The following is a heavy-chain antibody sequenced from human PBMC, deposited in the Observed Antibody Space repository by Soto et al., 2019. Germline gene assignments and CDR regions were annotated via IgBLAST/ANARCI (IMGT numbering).Heavy chain of an antibody. CDR2: IYYSGST. J-gene: IGHJ4*02. Sequence: SETLSLTCTVSGGSISSGGYYWSWIRQHPGKGLEWIGYIYYSGSTHYNPSLKSRVTISVDTSKNQFSLKLSSVTAADTAVYYCARAYQNRGYSYGHPPYFDYWGQGTLVTVSS. CDR3: ARAYQNRGYSYGHPPYFDY. D-gene: IGHD5-18*01. V-gene: IGHV4-31*03. CDR1: GGSISSGGYY.